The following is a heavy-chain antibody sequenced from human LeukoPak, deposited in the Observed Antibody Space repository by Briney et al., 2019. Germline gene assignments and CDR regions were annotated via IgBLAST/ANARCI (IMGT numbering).Heavy chain of an antibody. Sequence: GASVKVSCKASGYTFTGYYMYWVRQAPGQGLEWMGWINPNSGDTNYAQKFQGRVTMTRDTSISTVYMELSRLRSDDTAVYYCARRADRATTVISFWFFDLWGRGSLVTVSS. CDR1: GYTFTGYY. J-gene: IGHJ2*01. CDR3: ARRADRATTVISFWFFDL. V-gene: IGHV1-2*02. CDR2: INPNSGDT. D-gene: IGHD4-17*01.